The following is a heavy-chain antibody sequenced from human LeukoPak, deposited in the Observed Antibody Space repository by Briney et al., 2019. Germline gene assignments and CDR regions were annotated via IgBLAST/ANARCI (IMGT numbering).Heavy chain of an antibody. Sequence: SETLSLTCTVSGGSISSSSYYWGWIRQPPGTGLEWIGSIYYSGSTYYNPSLKSRVTISVDTSKNQFSLKLSSVTAADTAVYYCARQIAVAGTMNWFDPWGQGTLVTVSS. CDR2: IYYSGST. V-gene: IGHV4-39*01. J-gene: IGHJ5*02. CDR1: GGSISSSSYY. CDR3: ARQIAVAGTMNWFDP. D-gene: IGHD6-19*01.